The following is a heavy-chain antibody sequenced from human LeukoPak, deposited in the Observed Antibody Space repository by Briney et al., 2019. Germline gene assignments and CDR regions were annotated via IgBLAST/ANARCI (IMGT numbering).Heavy chain of an antibody. Sequence: PSETLSLTCTVSGGSISSYFWSWVRQPPGKGLEWIGHFFYSGSTDYNPSLKSRVTISVDTSTNQFSLKLISVTAADAAVYYCASTIAVAGLAFDIWGQGTMVTVSS. D-gene: IGHD6-19*01. CDR2: FFYSGST. CDR3: ASTIAVAGLAFDI. CDR1: GGSISSYF. V-gene: IGHV4-59*08. J-gene: IGHJ3*02.